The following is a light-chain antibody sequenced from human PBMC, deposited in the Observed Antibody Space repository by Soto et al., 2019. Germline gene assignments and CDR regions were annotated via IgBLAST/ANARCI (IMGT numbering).Light chain of an antibody. CDR3: SSYTRSSTRV. CDR2: EVS. J-gene: IGLJ3*02. V-gene: IGLV2-14*01. Sequence: QSALPQPASVSGSPGQSITMSCTGTSSDVGGYNYVSWYQQHPGKAPKVMIYEVSNRPSGVSNRFSGSKSGNTASLTISGLQAEDEADYYCSSYTRSSTRVFGGGTKLTVL. CDR1: SSDVGGYNY.